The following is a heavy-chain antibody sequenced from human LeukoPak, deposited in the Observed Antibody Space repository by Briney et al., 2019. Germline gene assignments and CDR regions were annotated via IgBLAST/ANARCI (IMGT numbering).Heavy chain of an antibody. CDR1: GFTSSSFA. CDR3: AKVARYCSGGSCYPFLFDY. J-gene: IGHJ4*02. D-gene: IGHD2-15*01. Sequence: GGSLRLSCAASGFTSSSFAMSWVRQAPGKGLEWVSAISGNGVSTYYADSVKGRFTISRDNSKNTLYLQMNSLRAEDTAVYYCAKVARYCSGGSCYPFLFDYWGQGTLVTVSS. CDR2: ISGNGVST. V-gene: IGHV3-23*01.